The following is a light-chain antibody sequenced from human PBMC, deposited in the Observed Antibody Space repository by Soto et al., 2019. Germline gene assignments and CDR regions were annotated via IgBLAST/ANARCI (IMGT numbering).Light chain of an antibody. CDR2: LNSDGSH. V-gene: IGLV4-69*01. J-gene: IGLJ3*02. Sequence: QPVLTQSPSASASLGASVKLTCTLSSGHSSYAIAWHQQQPEKGPRYLMKLNSDGSHSKGDGIPDRFSGSSSGAERYLTISCLQSEDEADYYCQTWGTGDWVFGGGTLLTV. CDR3: QTWGTGDWV. CDR1: SGHSSYA.